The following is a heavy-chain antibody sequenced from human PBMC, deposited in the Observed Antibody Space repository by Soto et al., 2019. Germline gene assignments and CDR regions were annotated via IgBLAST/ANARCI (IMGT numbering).Heavy chain of an antibody. J-gene: IGHJ5*02. Sequence: LRLSCAGSGFTFGDSYMSWIRQAPGKGLEWLSYISPGSRYPAYADSVKGRFTISRDNAKRSLYLQMMSLTAEDTAIYYCVRGGGGGLLDPWGQGTMVTVSS. D-gene: IGHD2-15*01. V-gene: IGHV3-11*06. CDR1: GFTFGDSY. CDR2: ISPGSRYP. CDR3: VRGGGGGLLDP.